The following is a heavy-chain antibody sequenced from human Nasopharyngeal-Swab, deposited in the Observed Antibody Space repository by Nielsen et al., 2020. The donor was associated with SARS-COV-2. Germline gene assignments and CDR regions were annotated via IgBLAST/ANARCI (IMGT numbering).Heavy chain of an antibody. CDR3: AREVIIVGTTMTGADADDGLH. J-gene: IGHJ4*02. D-gene: IGHD1-26*01. CDR2: ASYDGTNK. Sequence: RQCPGQGLERVAVASYDGTNKYYADSVKGRFTISRDNSKNTLYLQMNSLRVEDTAVYYCAREVIIVGTTMTGADADDGLHWGQGTLVTVSS. V-gene: IGHV3-30-3*01.